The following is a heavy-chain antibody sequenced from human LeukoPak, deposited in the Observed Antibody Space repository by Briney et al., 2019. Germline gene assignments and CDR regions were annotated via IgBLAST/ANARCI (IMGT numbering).Heavy chain of an antibody. CDR3: ARGHLGALAGRAFDI. Sequence: ASVKVSCKASGYTFTGYYMHWVRQAPGQGLEWMGWINPNSGGTNYAQKFQGRVTMTRDTSISTAYMELSRLRSDDTAVYYCARGHLGALAGRAFDIWGQGTMVTVSS. CDR2: INPNSGGT. V-gene: IGHV1-2*02. D-gene: IGHD6-19*01. CDR1: GYTFTGYY. J-gene: IGHJ3*02.